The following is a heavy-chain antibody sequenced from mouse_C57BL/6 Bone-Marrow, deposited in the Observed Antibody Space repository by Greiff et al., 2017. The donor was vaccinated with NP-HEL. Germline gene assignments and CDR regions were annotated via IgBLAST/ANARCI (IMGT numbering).Heavy chain of an antibody. CDR1: GYTFTSYG. Sequence: VQLKQSGAELARPGASVKLSCKASGYTFTSYGISWVKQRTGQGLEWIGEIYPRSGNTYYNEKFKGKATLTADKSSSTAYMELRSLTSEDSAVYFCARSGYDYHYAMDYWGQGTSVTVSS. J-gene: IGHJ4*01. D-gene: IGHD2-4*01. CDR2: IYPRSGNT. CDR3: ARSGYDYHYAMDY. V-gene: IGHV1-81*01.